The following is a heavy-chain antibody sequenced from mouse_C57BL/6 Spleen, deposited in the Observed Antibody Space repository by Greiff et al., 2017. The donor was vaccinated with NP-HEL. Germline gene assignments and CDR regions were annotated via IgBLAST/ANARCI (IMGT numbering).Heavy chain of an antibody. J-gene: IGHJ2*01. CDR1: GYTFTSYW. D-gene: IGHD1-1*01. Sequence: QVHVKQPGAELVMPGASVKLSCKASGYTFTSYWMHWVKQRPGQGLEWIGEIDPSDSYTNYNQKFKGKSTLTVDKSSSTAYMQLSSLTSEDSAVYYCARSLYGNYFDYWGQGTTLTVSS. V-gene: IGHV1-69*01. CDR3: ARSLYGNYFDY. CDR2: IDPSDSYT.